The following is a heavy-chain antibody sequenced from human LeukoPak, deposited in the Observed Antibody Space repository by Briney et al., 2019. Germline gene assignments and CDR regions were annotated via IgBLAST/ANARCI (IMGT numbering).Heavy chain of an antibody. D-gene: IGHD2-2*01. CDR3: ARGLGYCSSTSCYDYYYYYMDV. CDR2: ISSSSSYI. CDR1: GFTFSGYS. Sequence: GGSLRLSCAASGFTFSGYSMNWVRQAPGKGLEWVSSISSSSSYIYYADSVKGRFTISRDNAKNSLYLQMNSLRAEDTAVYYCARGLGYCSSTSCYDYYYYYMDVWGKGTTVTVSS. J-gene: IGHJ6*03. V-gene: IGHV3-21*01.